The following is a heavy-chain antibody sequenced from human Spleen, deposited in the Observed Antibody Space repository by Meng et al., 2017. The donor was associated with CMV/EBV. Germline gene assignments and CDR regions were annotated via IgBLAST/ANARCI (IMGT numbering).Heavy chain of an antibody. D-gene: IGHD4-11*01. CDR1: GFIFTSFA. V-gene: IGHV3-23*01. CDR3: AKEFFDYSNNDH. Sequence: GGSLRLSCEASGFIFTSFAMNWVRQAPGKGLEWVSSITESGDTNFYADSVKGRFTVSRDNSKSTLYLQMNGLRADDTAFYYCAKEFFDYSNNDHWGQGTLVTVSS. CDR2: ITESGDTN. J-gene: IGHJ4*02.